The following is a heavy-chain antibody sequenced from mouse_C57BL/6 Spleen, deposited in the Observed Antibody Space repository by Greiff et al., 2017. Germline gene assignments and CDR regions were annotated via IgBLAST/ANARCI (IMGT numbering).Heavy chain of an antibody. CDR1: GYTFTSYW. D-gene: IGHD2-12*01. CDR2: IDPSDSYT. J-gene: IGHJ2*01. CDR3: ARKKNYKDY. V-gene: IGHV1-50*01. Sequence: VQLQQPGAELVKPGASVKLSCKASGYTFTSYWMQWVKQRPGQGLEWIGEIDPSDSYTNYNQKFKGKATLTVDTSSSTAYMQLSSLTSEDSAVYYCARKKNYKDYWGQGTTLTVSS.